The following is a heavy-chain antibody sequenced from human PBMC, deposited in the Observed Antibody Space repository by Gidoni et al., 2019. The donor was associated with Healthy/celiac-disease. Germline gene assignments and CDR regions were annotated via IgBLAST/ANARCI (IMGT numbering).Heavy chain of an antibody. J-gene: IGHJ6*03. V-gene: IGHV4-34*01. D-gene: IGHD2-2*01. CDR3: ARGGEPYQRYYYYYYMDV. CDR1: GGSFSGYY. CDR2: INHSGST. Sequence: QVQLQQWGAGLLKPSETLSLTCAVYGGSFSGYYWSWIRQPPGKGLEWIGEINHSGSTNYNPSLKSRVTISVDTSKNQFSLKLSSVTAADTAVYYCARGGEPYQRYYYYYYMDVWGKGTTVTVSS.